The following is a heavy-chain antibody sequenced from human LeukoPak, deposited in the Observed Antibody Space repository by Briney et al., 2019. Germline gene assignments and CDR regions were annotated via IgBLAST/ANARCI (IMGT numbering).Heavy chain of an antibody. CDR2: ISYDGSNK. Sequence: PGGSLRLSCEASGFTFSSSAMNWVRQAPGKGLEWVAVISYDGSNKYYADSVKGRFTISRDNSKNTLYLQMNSLRAEDTAVYYCAREGGTLRFSYYYYMDVWGKGTTVTVSS. D-gene: IGHD3-3*01. J-gene: IGHJ6*03. CDR3: AREGGTLRFSYYYYMDV. V-gene: IGHV3-30*04. CDR1: GFTFSSSA.